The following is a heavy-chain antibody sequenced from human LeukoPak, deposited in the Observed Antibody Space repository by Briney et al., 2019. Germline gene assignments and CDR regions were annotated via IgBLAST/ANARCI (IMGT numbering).Heavy chain of an antibody. CDR2: IKQDGSEK. CDR3: ARGWLALYYFYYGMDV. D-gene: IGHD3-9*01. Sequence: GSLRLSCAASGFTFSSYWMSWVRQAPGKGLEWVANIKQDGSEKYYVDSVKGRFTISRDNAKNSLYLQMNSLRAEDTAVYYCARGWLALYYFYYGMDVWGQGTTVTVSP. CDR1: GFTFSSYW. V-gene: IGHV3-7*01. J-gene: IGHJ6*01.